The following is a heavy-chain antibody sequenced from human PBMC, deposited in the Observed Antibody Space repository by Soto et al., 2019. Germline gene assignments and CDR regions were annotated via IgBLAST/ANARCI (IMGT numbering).Heavy chain of an antibody. CDR1: GYSFTSYW. CDR3: ARVGRGEDITVTITLYYYYGMDV. CDR2: IYPGDSDT. Sequence: PGESLKISCKGSGYSFTSYWIGWVRQMPGKGLEWMGIIYPGDSDTRYSPSFQGQVTISADKSISTAYLQWSSLKASDTAMYYCARVGRGEDITVTITLYYYYGMDVWGQGTTVTVSS. V-gene: IGHV5-51*01. J-gene: IGHJ6*02. D-gene: IGHD4-4*01.